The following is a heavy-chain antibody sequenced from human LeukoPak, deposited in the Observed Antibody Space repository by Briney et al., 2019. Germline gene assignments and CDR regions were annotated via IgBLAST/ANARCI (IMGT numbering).Heavy chain of an antibody. CDR3: ARGLRYFDWYYFDS. Sequence: ASVKVSCKASGYTFTGYYMHWVRQAPGQGLEWMGWINPNSGGTSQEFQGRVTMTRDTSISTAYMELSRLRSDDTAVYYCARGLRYFDWYYFDSWGQGTLVTVSS. J-gene: IGHJ4*02. CDR2: INPNSGGT. D-gene: IGHD3-9*01. V-gene: IGHV1-2*02. CDR1: GYTFTGYY.